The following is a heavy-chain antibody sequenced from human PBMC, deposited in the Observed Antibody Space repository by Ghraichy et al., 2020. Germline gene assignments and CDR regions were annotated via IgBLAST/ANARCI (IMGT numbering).Heavy chain of an antibody. CDR3: TRGAYRGRQDS. Sequence: TLSLTCGVSGASFGDYSWSWIRQAPGKGLEWIGEVNHRGGTNYNPSLKSRVSISVDTSKNHFSLKLSFVTAADTAMYYCTRGAYRGRQDSWGQGTLVTVSS. CDR1: GASFGDYS. V-gene: IGHV4-34*01. D-gene: IGHD3-10*01. CDR2: VNHRGGT. J-gene: IGHJ5*01.